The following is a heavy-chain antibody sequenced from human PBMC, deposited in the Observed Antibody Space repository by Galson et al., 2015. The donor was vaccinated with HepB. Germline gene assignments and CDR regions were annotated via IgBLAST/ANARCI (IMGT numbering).Heavy chain of an antibody. J-gene: IGHJ6*02. CDR3: ARMQITAIPIGNYYHGVDV. V-gene: IGHV4-34*01. CDR2: IDHRGRT. CDR1: GGSFSDYC. Sequence: ETLSLTCAVSGGSFSDYCWTWIRQFPGKGLQWIGEIDHRGRTNYHPSLKSRLTISVDTSKNQFSVKLSSMTAAATAIYYCARMQITAIPIGNYYHGVDVWGQGTTVTVSS. D-gene: IGHD2-2*02.